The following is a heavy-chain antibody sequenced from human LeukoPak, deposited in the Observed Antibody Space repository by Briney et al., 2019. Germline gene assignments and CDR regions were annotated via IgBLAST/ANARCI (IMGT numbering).Heavy chain of an antibody. CDR3: ARVHVLRYFDWLSGAFDI. CDR1: GFTFSSYW. Sequence: PGGSLRLSCAASGFTFSSYWMSWVRQAPGKGLEWVANIKQDGSEKYYVDSVKGRFTISRDNAKNSLYLQMNSLRAEDTAVYYCARVHVLRYFDWLSGAFDIWGQGTMVTVSS. J-gene: IGHJ3*02. V-gene: IGHV3-7*03. D-gene: IGHD3-9*01. CDR2: IKQDGSEK.